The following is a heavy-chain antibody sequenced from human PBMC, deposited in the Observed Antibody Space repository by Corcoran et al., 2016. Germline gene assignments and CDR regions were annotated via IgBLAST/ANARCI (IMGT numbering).Heavy chain of an antibody. Sequence: QVQLQESGPGLVKPSQTLSLTCTVSGGSISSGGYYWSWIRQPPGKGLEWIGEINHSGSTNYNPSLKSRVTISVDTSKNQFSLKLSSVTAADPAVYYCARGEICGGDCYSGATFDYWGQGTLVTVSS. D-gene: IGHD2-21*02. CDR1: GGSISSGGYY. CDR2: INHSGST. CDR3: ARGEICGGDCYSGATFDY. J-gene: IGHJ4*02. V-gene: IGHV4-31*03.